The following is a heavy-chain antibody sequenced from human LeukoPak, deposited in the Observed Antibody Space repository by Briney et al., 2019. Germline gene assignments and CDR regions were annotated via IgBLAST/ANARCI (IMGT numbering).Heavy chain of an antibody. CDR3: ARDRGQWELPQWFDP. CDR2: ISAYNGNT. Sequence: SSVKVSCKASGYTFTSYDINWVRQATGQGLEWMGWISAYNGNTNYARKLQGRVTMTTDTSTSTAYMEPRSLRSDDTAVYYCARDRGQWELPQWFDPWGQGTLVTVSS. V-gene: IGHV1-18*01. D-gene: IGHD1-26*01. J-gene: IGHJ5*02. CDR1: GYTFTSYD.